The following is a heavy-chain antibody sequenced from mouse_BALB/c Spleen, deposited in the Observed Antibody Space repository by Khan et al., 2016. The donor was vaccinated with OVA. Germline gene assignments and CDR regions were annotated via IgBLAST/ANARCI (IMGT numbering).Heavy chain of an antibody. CDR1: GFTFTSYW. D-gene: IGHD1-1*01. J-gene: IGHJ3*01. Sequence: QMQLEESGAELAKPGASVKMSCKASGFTFTSYWMHWLKQRPGQGLEWIGYINPNTAYTEYNQKFKDKATLTADKSSSTAYMQLTSLTSEDSAVYYCVNHGSSSAWFTYWGRGTLVTVSA. V-gene: IGHV1-7*01. CDR2: INPNTAYT. CDR3: VNHGSSSAWFTY.